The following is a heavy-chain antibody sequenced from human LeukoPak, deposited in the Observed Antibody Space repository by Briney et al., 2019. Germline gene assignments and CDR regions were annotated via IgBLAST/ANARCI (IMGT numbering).Heavy chain of an antibody. CDR2: IYYSGST. V-gene: IGHV4-39*01. CDR1: GGSISSSNYY. D-gene: IGHD5-18*01. Sequence: SETLSLTCTVSGGSISSSNYYWGWIRQPPGKGLEWIGSIYYSGSTYYNPSLKSRVIISVDTSKNQFSLKVSSVTAADTAVYSCARHRERGYSYGYVPAFDIWGQGTMVTVSS. J-gene: IGHJ3*02. CDR3: ARHRERGYSYGYVPAFDI.